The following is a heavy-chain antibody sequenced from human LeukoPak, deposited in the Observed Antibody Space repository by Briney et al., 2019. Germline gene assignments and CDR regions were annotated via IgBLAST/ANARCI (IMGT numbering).Heavy chain of an antibody. V-gene: IGHV3-74*03. J-gene: IGHJ4*02. CDR2: INGDASNT. CDR3: TREVQAAGKTLDY. CDR1: GLTFNSYW. D-gene: IGHD6-13*01. Sequence: PGGSLRLSCAASGLTFNSYWMHWVRQVAGKGLVWVARINGDASNTTYADSVKGRFTISRDNAKNTLYLQMNSLRAEDTAVYYCTREVQAAGKTLDYWGQGTLITVSS.